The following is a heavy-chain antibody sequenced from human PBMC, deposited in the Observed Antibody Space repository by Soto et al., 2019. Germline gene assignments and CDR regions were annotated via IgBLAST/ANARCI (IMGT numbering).Heavy chain of an antibody. J-gene: IGHJ4*02. D-gene: IGHD1-26*01. CDR1: GFTFSSYW. V-gene: IGHV3-74*01. CDR2: INSDGSST. CDR3: SRVGGSTWH. Sequence: VGSLRLSCAASGFTFSSYWMHWARQAPGKGLVWVSRINSDGSSTNYADFVKGRFTISRDNAKNTLYLQMNSLRVEDTAVYYCSRVGGSTWHWGQGTLVTVSS.